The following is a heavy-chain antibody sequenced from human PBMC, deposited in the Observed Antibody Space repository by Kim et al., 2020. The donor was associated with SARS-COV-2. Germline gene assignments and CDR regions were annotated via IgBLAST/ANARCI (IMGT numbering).Heavy chain of an antibody. Sequence: GGSLRLSCAASGFTFSSYSMNWVRQAPGKGLEWVSYISSSSTIYYADSVKGRFTISRDNAKNSLYLQMNSQRDEDTAVYYCATDGGYDSYFDYWGQGTLVTVSS. J-gene: IGHJ4*02. CDR3: ATDGGYDSYFDY. D-gene: IGHD5-12*01. CDR2: ISSSSTI. CDR1: GFTFSSYS. V-gene: IGHV3-48*02.